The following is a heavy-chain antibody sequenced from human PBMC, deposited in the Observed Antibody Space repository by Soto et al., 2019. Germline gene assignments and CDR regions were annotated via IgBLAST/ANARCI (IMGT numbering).Heavy chain of an antibody. CDR3: SRSRPGVTHDS. V-gene: IGHV3-72*01. CDR2: TRNKDNRYTT. J-gene: IGHJ4*02. CDR1: GFTLSDYY. D-gene: IGHD3-10*01. Sequence: EVQLVESGGGLVQPGGSLRLSCAVSGFTLSDYYMEWVHQAPGQGLEWIGLTRNKDNRYTTEYAASVKGRFTISRDNSKNSLYLQMSSLNTEDTALYYCSRSRPGVTHDSWGQGTLVTVSS.